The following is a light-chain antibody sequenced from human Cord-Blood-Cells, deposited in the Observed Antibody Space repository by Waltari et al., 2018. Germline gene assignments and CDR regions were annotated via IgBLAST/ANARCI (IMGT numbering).Light chain of an antibody. J-gene: IGLJ2*01. CDR1: SSDVGSYNL. CDR3: CSYAGSSTLV. Sequence: QSALTQPAPVSGPPGQSITIPCIGTSSDVGSYNLVSWYQQHSGKAPKLMIYEGSKRPSGVSKRFSGAKSGNTASLTISGLQAEDEADYYCCSYAGSSTLVFGGGTKLTVL. CDR2: EGS. V-gene: IGLV2-23*01.